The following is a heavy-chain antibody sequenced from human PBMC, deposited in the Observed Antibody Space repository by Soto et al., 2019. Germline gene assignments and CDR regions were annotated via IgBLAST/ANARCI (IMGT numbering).Heavy chain of an antibody. Sequence: EVQLLESGGGLVQPGGSLRLSCAASGFTFSSYAMSWVRQAPGKGLEWVSAISGSGDITYYADSVKGRFTISRDNSKNTLYLPMNCLRAEDTAVYYCVLWPPYYFDYWGQGTLVTVSS. CDR2: ISGSGDIT. CDR3: VLWPPYYFDY. J-gene: IGHJ4*02. CDR1: GFTFSSYA. V-gene: IGHV3-23*01. D-gene: IGHD3-10*01.